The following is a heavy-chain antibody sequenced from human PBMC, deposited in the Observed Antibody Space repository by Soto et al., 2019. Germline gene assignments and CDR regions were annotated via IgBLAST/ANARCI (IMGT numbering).Heavy chain of an antibody. CDR3: ARIYDFWSGYYWFDP. D-gene: IGHD3-3*01. J-gene: IGHJ5*02. Sequence: PSETLSLTCTVSGGSISTYFWTWIRQPPGKGLEWIGYIYYSRITDSNPSLKSRLTVSVDTSKNQFSLNLRSVTAADTAVYYCARIYDFWSGYYWFDPWGQGTLVTVSS. V-gene: IGHV4-59*12. CDR1: GGSISTYF. CDR2: IYYSRIT.